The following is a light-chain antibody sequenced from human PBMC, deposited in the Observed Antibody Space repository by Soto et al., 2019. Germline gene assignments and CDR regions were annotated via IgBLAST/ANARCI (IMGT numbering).Light chain of an antibody. CDR1: QGIGSY. CDR3: QQLNNYPLT. J-gene: IGKJ4*01. CDR2: AAS. V-gene: IGKV1-9*01. Sequence: DIQLTQSPSFLSASLGDRVTITCRASQGIGSYSAWYQQKPGKAPRLLIYAASTLQSGVPSRFSGRGSDTEFTLTISSLQPEDFATYYCQQLNNYPLTFGGGTKVEIK.